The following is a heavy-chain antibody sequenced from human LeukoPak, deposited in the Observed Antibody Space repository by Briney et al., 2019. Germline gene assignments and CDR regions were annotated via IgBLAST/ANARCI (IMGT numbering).Heavy chain of an antibody. V-gene: IGHV1-69*04. CDR3: VYGYSSGWEYFDY. D-gene: IGHD6-19*01. CDR1: GGTFSSYA. J-gene: IGHJ4*02. CDR2: IIPIFGIA. Sequence: SVKVSCKASGGTFSSYAISWVRQAPGQGLEWMGRIIPIFGIANYAQKFQGRVTITADKSTSTAYVELSSLRSEDTAVYYCVYGYSSGWEYFDYWGQGTLVTVSS.